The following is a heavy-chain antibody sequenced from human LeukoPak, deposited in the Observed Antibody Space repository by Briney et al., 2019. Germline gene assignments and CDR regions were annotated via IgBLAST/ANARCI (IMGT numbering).Heavy chain of an antibody. CDR3: ARDGGRYFDWLLGAHYYGMDV. CDR1: GYTFTSYG. V-gene: IGHV1-18*01. Sequence: GASVKVSCKASGYTFTSYGISWVRQAPGQGLEWMGWISAYNGNTNYAQKLQGRVTMTTDTSTSTAYMELRSLRSDDTAVYYCARDGGRYFDWLLGAHYYGMDVWGQGITVTVSS. D-gene: IGHD3-9*01. CDR2: ISAYNGNT. J-gene: IGHJ6*02.